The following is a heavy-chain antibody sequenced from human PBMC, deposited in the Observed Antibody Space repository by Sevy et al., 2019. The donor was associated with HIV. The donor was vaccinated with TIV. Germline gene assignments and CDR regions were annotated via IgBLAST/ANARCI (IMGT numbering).Heavy chain of an antibody. Sequence: GGSLRLSCAASGFTFSSYSMNWVRQAPGKGLEWVSSISGSSNYIYYAESLKGRFISSRDNAKNTLYLQMNSLRADDTAVYYCATGPPDGSYDYFDYWGQGTLVIVSS. D-gene: IGHD1-26*01. V-gene: IGHV3-21*06. J-gene: IGHJ4*02. CDR2: ISGSSNYI. CDR1: GFTFSSYS. CDR3: ATGPPDGSYDYFDY.